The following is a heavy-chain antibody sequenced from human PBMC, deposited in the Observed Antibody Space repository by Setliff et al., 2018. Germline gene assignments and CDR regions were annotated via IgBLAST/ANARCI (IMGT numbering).Heavy chain of an antibody. CDR3: ARAPLLFGVVIADGMDV. V-gene: IGHV1-69*05. CDR1: GGTFSSYA. J-gene: IGHJ6*02. Sequence: SVKVSCKASGGTFSSYAISWVRQAPGQGLEWMGGIIPIFGTANYAQKFQGRVTITTDESTSTAYMELSSLRSEDTAVYYCARAPLLFGVVIADGMDVWGQGTTVTVS. D-gene: IGHD3-3*01. CDR2: IIPIFGTA.